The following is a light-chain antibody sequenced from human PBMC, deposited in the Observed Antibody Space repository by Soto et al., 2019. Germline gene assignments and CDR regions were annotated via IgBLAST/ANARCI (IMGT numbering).Light chain of an antibody. V-gene: IGKV1-33*01. CDR2: HAS. Sequence: IQMTQSPSSLSASIGDRVTITCQASQNITNNLSWYQQKPGKAPNLLIYHASKLAKGVTSRFSGSGSGTDFSFIITSLQREDLATYYCQQRNSYPRTFGQGTKVDI. J-gene: IGKJ2*01. CDR3: QQRNSYPRT. CDR1: QNITNN.